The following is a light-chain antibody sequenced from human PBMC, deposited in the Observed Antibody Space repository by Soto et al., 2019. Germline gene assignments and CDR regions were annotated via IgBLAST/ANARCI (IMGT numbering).Light chain of an antibody. CDR3: QQYGSSSFT. CDR1: QSLTSNY. J-gene: IGKJ3*01. CDR2: GAS. Sequence: EIVLTQSPGTLSLSTGERATLSCRASQSLTSNYLAWYQQKPGQAPRFLIYGASTRATGIPDRFSGSGSGTEFTLTISRLEPEDFAVYYCQQYGSSSFTFGPGTKVDFK. V-gene: IGKV3-20*01.